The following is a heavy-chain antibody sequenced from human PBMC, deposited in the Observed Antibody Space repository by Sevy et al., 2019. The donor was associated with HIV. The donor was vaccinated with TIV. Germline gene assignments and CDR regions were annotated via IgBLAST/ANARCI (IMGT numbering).Heavy chain of an antibody. CDR2: IDPSAGNA. CDR1: GDTFNNDY. J-gene: IGHJ4*02. Sequence: ASVKVSCKPSGDTFNNDYMHWVRQAPGQLLEWMGIIDPSAGNASYAEKFQGRVTMAWDKSTSTLYMDLSSLRSEDTAVYYCVRADPAQHFDSWGQGTLVTVSS. V-gene: IGHV1-46*02. CDR3: VRADPAQHFDS.